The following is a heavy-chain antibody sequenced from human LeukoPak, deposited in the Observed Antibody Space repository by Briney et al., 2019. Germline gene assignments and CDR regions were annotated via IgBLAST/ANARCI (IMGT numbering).Heavy chain of an antibody. J-gene: IGHJ4*02. CDR3: ARAADYLEHFDY. V-gene: IGHV1-69*13. D-gene: IGHD5-12*01. CDR1: GGAFSSYA. CDR2: IIPIFGTA. Sequence: SVKVSCKASGGAFSSYAISWVRQAPGQGLEWMGGIIPIFGTANYAQKFQGRVTITADESTSTAYMELSSLRSEDTAVYYCARAADYLEHFDYWAGEPWSPSPQ.